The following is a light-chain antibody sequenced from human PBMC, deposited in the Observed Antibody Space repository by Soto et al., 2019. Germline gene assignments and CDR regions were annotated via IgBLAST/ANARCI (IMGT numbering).Light chain of an antibody. CDR3: ATWDDSLNGFYV. CDR1: TSNIGSNY. Sequence: VLTQPPSASGTPGQGVTISCSGSTSNIGSNYVYWYQQLPGTAPKLLIYRNNQRPSGVPDRFSGSKSGTSASLAISGLRSDDEADHFCATWDDSLNGFYVFGTGTKVTVL. J-gene: IGLJ1*01. V-gene: IGLV1-47*01. CDR2: RNN.